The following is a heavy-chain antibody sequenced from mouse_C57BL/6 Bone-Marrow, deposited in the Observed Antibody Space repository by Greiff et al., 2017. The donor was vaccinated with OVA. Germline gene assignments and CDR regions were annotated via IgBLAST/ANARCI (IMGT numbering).Heavy chain of an antibody. V-gene: IGHV3-6*01. Sequence: EVKLQESGPGLVKPSQSLSITGLGWGEASTSGDYWNWIRQFPGNKLEWMGYISYDGSNNCNPSLKNRISITRVTAKNQFFLKLNSVTTEDTATYYWARDRGVYGSSYEAFDYWGQGTRVTVSA. CDR1: GEASTSGDY. CDR2: ISYDGSN. CDR3: ARDRGVYGSSYEAFDY. D-gene: IGHD1-1*01. J-gene: IGHJ3*01.